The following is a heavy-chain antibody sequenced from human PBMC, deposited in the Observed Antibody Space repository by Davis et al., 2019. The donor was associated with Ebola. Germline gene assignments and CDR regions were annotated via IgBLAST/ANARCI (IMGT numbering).Heavy chain of an antibody. CDR1: GFTFSSYS. CDR2: ISISSSYI. J-gene: IGHJ4*02. D-gene: IGHD6-13*01. V-gene: IGHV3-21*01. CDR3: ARGAVLAYSSSWYGDY. Sequence: PGGSLRLSCAASGFTFSSYSMNWVRQAPGKGLEWVSSISISSSYIYYADSVKGRFTISRDNAKNSLYLQMNSLRAEDTAVYYCARGAVLAYSSSWYGDYWGQGTLVTVSS.